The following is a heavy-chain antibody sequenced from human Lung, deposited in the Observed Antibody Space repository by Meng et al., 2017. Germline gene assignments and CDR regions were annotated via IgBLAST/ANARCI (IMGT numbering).Heavy chain of an antibody. J-gene: IGHJ4*02. D-gene: IGHD4-17*01. V-gene: IGHV3-74*01. CDR1: VFTFSTHW. Sequence: LLCDAWVVLVQPGGALRLSCAVSVFTFSTHWMHWVRQAPVKGLEWVSRITAFGSSTIYADSVQGRFTMSRDNTKNTLSLQMNSLRAEDTAVYYCARGGVTTDDWGQGTLVTVSS. CDR3: ARGGVTTDD. CDR2: ITAFGSST.